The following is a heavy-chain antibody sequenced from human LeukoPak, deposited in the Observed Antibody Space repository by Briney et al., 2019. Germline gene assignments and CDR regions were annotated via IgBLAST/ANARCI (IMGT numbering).Heavy chain of an antibody. D-gene: IGHD3-22*01. CDR3: AKEVGYDSSGYDDY. V-gene: IGHV3-23*01. J-gene: IGHJ4*02. CDR2: ISGSGGST. Sequence: PGRSLRLSCAASGFTFDDYAMHWVRQAPGKGLEWVSAISGSGGSTYYADSVKGRFTISRDNSKNTLYLQMNSLRAEDTAVYYCAKEVGYDSSGYDDYWGQGTLVTVSS. CDR1: GFTFDDYA.